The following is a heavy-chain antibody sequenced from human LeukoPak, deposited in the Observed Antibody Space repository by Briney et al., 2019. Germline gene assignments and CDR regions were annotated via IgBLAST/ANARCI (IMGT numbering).Heavy chain of an antibody. D-gene: IGHD3-10*01. Sequence: GESLKISCKASGYRFSTYWIAWVRQMPGKGLEWMGIIYPSDSDTKYSPSFQGQVTISADKSISTAYLQWGSLKASDTAMYYCARHVGRFGEPNAFDIWGQGTMVTVSS. V-gene: IGHV5-51*01. CDR2: IYPSDSDT. CDR1: GYRFSTYW. J-gene: IGHJ3*02. CDR3: ARHVGRFGEPNAFDI.